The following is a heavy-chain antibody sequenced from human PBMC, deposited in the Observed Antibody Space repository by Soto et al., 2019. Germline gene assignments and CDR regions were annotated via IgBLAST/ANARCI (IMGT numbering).Heavy chain of an antibody. CDR3: AREDGTFDY. V-gene: IGHV3-7*04. CDR1: GFNFSRYW. CDR2: SRPDTDDR. D-gene: IGHD1-26*01. Sequence: VQLVESGGGLVQPGGSLRLSCTVSGFNFSRYWMNWVRQAPGKGLEWVANSRPDTDDRFHADSVRGRFSISRDNATKSLFLQMNSLRVEDTAVYYCAREDGTFDYWGQGILVTVSS. J-gene: IGHJ4*02.